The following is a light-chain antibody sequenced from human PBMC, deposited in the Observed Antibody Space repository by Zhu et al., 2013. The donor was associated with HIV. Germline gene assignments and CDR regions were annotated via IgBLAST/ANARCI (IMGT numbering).Light chain of an antibody. J-gene: IGLJ2*01. CDR1: NSNIGTNY. CDR3: ATWDSNLSGSVV. V-gene: IGLV1-47*01. Sequence: QSVVTQPPSASGTPGQRVTISCSGSNSNIGTNYVYWYQQLPGTAPKLLIYGNNQRPSGVPDRFSGSKSGTSASLAISGLRSEDEAAYYCATWDSNLSGSVVFGGGTKLTVL. CDR2: GNN.